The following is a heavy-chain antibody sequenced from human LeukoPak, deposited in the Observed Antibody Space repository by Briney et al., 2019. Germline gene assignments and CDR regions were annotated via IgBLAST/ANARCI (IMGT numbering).Heavy chain of an antibody. D-gene: IGHD6-13*01. V-gene: IGHV6-1*01. CDR3: VRDRGPGIALDY. CDR2: TYYRSKWYD. CDR1: GDCVSSNSAA. Sequence: SQTLSLTCAISGDCVSSNSAAWSWIRLSPSRGLEWLGRTYYRSKWYDDYAVSVKSRITINPDTSNNKFSLQLNSVPPEDTPIYYCVRDRGPGIALDYWGQGTLVTVSS. J-gene: IGHJ4*02.